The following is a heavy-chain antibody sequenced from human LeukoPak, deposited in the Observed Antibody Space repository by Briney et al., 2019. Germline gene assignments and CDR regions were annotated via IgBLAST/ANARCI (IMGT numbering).Heavy chain of an antibody. CDR2: IYTSGST. D-gene: IGHD6-19*01. CDR3: ARDRVCIAVAGTAQVYYYMDV. CDR1: GGSISNHY. J-gene: IGHJ6*03. V-gene: IGHV4-4*07. Sequence: PSETLSLTCTVSGGSISNHYWSWIRQPAGKGLEWIGRIYTSGSTNYNPSLKSRVTMSVDTSKNQFSLKLSSVTAADTAVYYCARDRVCIAVAGTAQVYYYMDVWGKGTTVTVSS.